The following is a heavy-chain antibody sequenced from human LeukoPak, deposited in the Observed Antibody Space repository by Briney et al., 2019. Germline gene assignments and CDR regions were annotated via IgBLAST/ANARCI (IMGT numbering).Heavy chain of an antibody. CDR3: AKGSKAVLFTRDHYMDV. CDR1: EFSVGSNY. CDR2: IYSGGST. Sequence: PGGSLRLSCAASEFSVGSNYMTWVRQAPGKGLEWVSLIYSGGSTYYADSVKGRFTISRDNSKNTLYLHMNSLRAEDTAVYFCAKGSKAVLFTRDHYMDVWGKGTTVTISS. D-gene: IGHD6-19*01. V-gene: IGHV3-66*01. J-gene: IGHJ6*03.